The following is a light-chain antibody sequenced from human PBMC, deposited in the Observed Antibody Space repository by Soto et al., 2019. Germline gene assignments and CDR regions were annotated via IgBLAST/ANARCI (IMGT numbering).Light chain of an antibody. Sequence: IQLTQSPSSLSASVGDRVTITCRASQGISTSFAWYQQKPGKAPKLLIYIASTLQGGVPSRFSGSGSGTDFSLTISSLQPEDVATYYCQYLNSFPLTFGGGTKVEIK. V-gene: IGKV1-9*01. CDR2: IAS. CDR3: QYLNSFPLT. CDR1: QGISTS. J-gene: IGKJ4*01.